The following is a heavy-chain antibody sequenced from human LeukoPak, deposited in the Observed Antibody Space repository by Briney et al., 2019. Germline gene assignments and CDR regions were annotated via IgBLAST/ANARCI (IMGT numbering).Heavy chain of an antibody. CDR2: IYYSGST. Sequence: SETLSLTCTGSGGSISSYYWSWIRQPPGKGLEWIGYIYYSGSTNYNPSLKSRVTISVDTSKNQFSLKLSSVTAADTAVYYCARVRVWGSYRYFDYWGQGTLVTVSS. J-gene: IGHJ4*02. V-gene: IGHV4-59*01. CDR1: GGSISSYY. CDR3: ARVRVWGSYRYFDY. D-gene: IGHD3-16*02.